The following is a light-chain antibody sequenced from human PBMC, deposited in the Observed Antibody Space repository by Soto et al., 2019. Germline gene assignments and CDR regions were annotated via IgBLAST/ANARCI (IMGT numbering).Light chain of an antibody. Sequence: DIQMTQSPSTLSASVGDRVTITCRASQSISSWLAWYQQKPGKAPKLLIYDASSLESWVPSRFSGSGSVTEFTLTISSLQPDDFETYYCQQYNSYSQTFGQGTKVEIK. J-gene: IGKJ1*01. CDR3: QQYNSYSQT. CDR2: DAS. V-gene: IGKV1-5*01. CDR1: QSISSW.